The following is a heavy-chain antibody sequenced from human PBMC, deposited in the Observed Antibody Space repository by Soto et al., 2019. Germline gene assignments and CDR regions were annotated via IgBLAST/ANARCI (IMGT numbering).Heavy chain of an antibody. D-gene: IGHD2-15*01. Sequence: QVQLQESGPGLVKPSQTLSLTCTVSGGSISSGDYYWSWIRQPPGKGPKWIGYIYYSGSTYYNPSLKSRVTISVDTSKNQISLKLSSVTAADTAVYYCARRPQDCSGGRCYLYFHHWGQGTLVTVSS. V-gene: IGHV4-30-4*01. CDR1: GGSISSGDYY. CDR2: IYYSGST. J-gene: IGHJ1*01. CDR3: ARRPQDCSGGRCYLYFHH.